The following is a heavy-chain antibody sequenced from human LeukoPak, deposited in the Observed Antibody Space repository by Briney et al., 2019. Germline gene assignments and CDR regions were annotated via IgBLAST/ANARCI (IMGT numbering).Heavy chain of an antibody. Sequence: GSLRPSCAASGFTVSSYAMHWVRQAPGKGLEWVAAISYDGSNKYFADSVKGRFTISRDNSKNTLYLQMNSLRAEDTAVYYCARGNYDSSGYYYSAFDYWGQGTLVTVSS. V-gene: IGHV3-30-3*01. CDR3: ARGNYDSSGYYYSAFDY. D-gene: IGHD3-22*01. J-gene: IGHJ4*02. CDR1: GFTVSSYA. CDR2: ISYDGSNK.